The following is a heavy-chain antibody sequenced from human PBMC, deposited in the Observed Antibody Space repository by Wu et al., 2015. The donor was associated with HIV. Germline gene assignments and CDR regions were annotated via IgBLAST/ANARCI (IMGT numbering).Heavy chain of an antibody. V-gene: IGHV1-69*13. CDR3: IRNVPLLGQI. Sequence: QLIQSGPEMKRPGSSLKVSCQASGGTFDSFAMSWVRQVPGQGLQWLGGIIPMFKRPNYAEGFEHRLTITVDESSASVFMELRGLKSGDTAFYYCIRNVPLLGQIWGQGTLITVSS. D-gene: IGHD2-15*01. CDR2: IIPMFKRP. J-gene: IGHJ4*02. CDR1: GGTFDSFA.